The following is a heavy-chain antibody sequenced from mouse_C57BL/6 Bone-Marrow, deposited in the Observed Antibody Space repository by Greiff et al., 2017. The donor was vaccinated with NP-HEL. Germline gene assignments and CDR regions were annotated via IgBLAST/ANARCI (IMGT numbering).Heavy chain of an antibody. CDR2: IYPRSGNT. V-gene: IGHV1-81*01. J-gene: IGHJ3*01. CDR3: ARREDYQPAWFAY. CDR1: GYTFTSYG. Sequence: QVQLKQSGAELARPGASVKLSCKASGYTFTSYGISWVKQRTGQGLEWIGEIYPRSGNTYYNEKFKGQATLTADKSSSTAYMELRSLTSEDSAVYFCARREDYQPAWFAYWGQGTLVTVSA. D-gene: IGHD2-4*01.